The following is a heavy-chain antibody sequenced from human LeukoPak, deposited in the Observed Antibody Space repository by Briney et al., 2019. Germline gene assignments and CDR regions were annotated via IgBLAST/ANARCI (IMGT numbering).Heavy chain of an antibody. D-gene: IGHD1-7*01. J-gene: IGHJ4*02. CDR3: ARDAGTTAFDY. V-gene: IGHV1-69*05. Sequence: ASVKVSFKASGGTFSSYAISWVRQAPGQGLEWMGGIIPIFGTANYAQKFQGRVTITTDESTSTAYVELSSLRSEDTAVYYCARDAGTTAFDYWGQGTLVTVSS. CDR1: GGTFSSYA. CDR2: IIPIFGTA.